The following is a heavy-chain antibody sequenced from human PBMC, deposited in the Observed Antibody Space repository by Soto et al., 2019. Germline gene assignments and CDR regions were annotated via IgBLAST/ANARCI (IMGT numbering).Heavy chain of an antibody. D-gene: IGHD4-17*01. J-gene: IGHJ4*02. CDR1: GGSISSSSYY. CDR3: ARSMTTVVTLDY. V-gene: IGHV4-39*01. Sequence: QLQLQESGPGLVKPSETLSLTCTVSGGSISSSSYYWGWIRQPPGKGLEWIGSIYYSGSTYYNPSLKARVPTSVDTSKNQFSLKLSSVTAADTAVYYCARSMTTVVTLDYWGQGTLVTVSS. CDR2: IYYSGST.